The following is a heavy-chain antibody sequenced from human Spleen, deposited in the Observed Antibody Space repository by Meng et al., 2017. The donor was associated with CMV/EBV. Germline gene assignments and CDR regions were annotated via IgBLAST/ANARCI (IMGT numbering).Heavy chain of an antibody. J-gene: IGHJ4*02. CDR1: GGTFSSYA. D-gene: IGHD5-24*01. CDR3: ARRRLQRDGYNPPTFDY. CDR2: IIPIFGTA. Sequence: QVPLVQSGAEVKKPGSSVKVSCKASGGTFSSYAISWVRQAPGQGLEWMGGIIPIFGTANYAQKFQGRVTITADESTSTAYMELSSLRSEDTAVYYCARRRLQRDGYNPPTFDYWGQGTLVTVSS. V-gene: IGHV1-69*01.